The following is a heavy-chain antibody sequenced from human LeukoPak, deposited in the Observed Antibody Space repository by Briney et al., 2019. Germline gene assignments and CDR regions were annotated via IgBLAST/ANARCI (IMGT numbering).Heavy chain of an antibody. V-gene: IGHV3-9*01. CDR3: AKPVSSGWTGYFDY. Sequence: GGSLRLSCAASGFTFDDYAMHWVRHTPGKGLEWVSGISWNSGSIGYADSVKGRFTISRDNAKNSLYLQMNSLRAEDTALYYCAKPVSSGWTGYFDYWGQGTLVTVSS. CDR2: ISWNSGSI. D-gene: IGHD6-19*01. J-gene: IGHJ4*02. CDR1: GFTFDDYA.